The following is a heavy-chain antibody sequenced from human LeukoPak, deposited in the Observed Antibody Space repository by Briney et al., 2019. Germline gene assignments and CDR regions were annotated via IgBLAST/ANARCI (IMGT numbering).Heavy chain of an antibody. CDR1: GFTFSNYE. V-gene: IGHV3-48*03. J-gene: IGHJ4*02. CDR3: ARDVAVAGIFDY. CDR2: ISNSGTTI. Sequence: GGSLRLSCAASGFTFSNYEMNWVRQAPEKGLEWVSYISNSGTTIYYADSVKGRFTISRDNAKNSLYLQMNSLRAEDTAVYYCARDVAVAGIFDYWGQGTLVTVSS. D-gene: IGHD6-19*01.